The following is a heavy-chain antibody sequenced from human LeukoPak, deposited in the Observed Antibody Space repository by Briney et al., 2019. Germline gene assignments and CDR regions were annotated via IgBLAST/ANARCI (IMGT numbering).Heavy chain of an antibody. J-gene: IGHJ4*02. Sequence: PSETLSLTCAVYGGSFSDNYWTWLRQSPGKGLEWIGEINHSGSANYNPSLKSRLTISVDTSKNQFSLKLRSVTAADTAVYYCARAGWFGEFYGPLDYWGQGNMVTVSS. CDR3: ARAGWFGEFYGPLDY. CDR2: INHSGSA. D-gene: IGHD3-10*01. V-gene: IGHV4-34*01. CDR1: GGSFSDNY.